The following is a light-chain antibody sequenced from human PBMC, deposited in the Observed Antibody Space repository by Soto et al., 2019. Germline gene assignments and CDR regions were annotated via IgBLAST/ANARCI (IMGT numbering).Light chain of an antibody. CDR1: TSNLGGNT. CDR3: AAWDDSLNVVV. CDR2: TNN. V-gene: IGLV1-44*01. J-gene: IGLJ2*01. Sequence: QSVLTQPPSVSGTPGQKVSISCSGTTSNLGGNTVNWYQQLPGTAPKLLIYTNNQRPSGVPDRFSGSKSGTSASLAISGLRSEDEADFYCAAWDDSLNVVVFGGGTKLTVL.